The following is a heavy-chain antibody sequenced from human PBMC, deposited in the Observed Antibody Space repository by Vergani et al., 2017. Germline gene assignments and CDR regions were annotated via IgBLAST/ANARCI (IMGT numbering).Heavy chain of an antibody. Sequence: EVQLLESGGGLVQPGGSLRLSCAASGFTFNSYAMSWVRQAPGQGLEWVSAISGSGGSTYYADSVKGRFTISRDNSKNTLYLQMNSLRAEDTAVYYCAKDPAPHHIVVVTAIDYWGQGTLVTVSS. J-gene: IGHJ4*02. V-gene: IGHV3-23*01. CDR2: ISGSGGST. CDR3: AKDPAPHHIVVVTAIDY. CDR1: GFTFNSYA. D-gene: IGHD2-21*02.